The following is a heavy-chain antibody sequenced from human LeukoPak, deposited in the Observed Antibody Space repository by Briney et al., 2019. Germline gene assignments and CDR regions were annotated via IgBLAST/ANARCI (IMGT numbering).Heavy chain of an antibody. V-gene: IGHV1-46*01. CDR2: INPSGGST. Sequence: ASVTVSCTASGYTFTSYYMHWVRQAPGQGLEGMGIINPSGGSTSYAQKFQGRVTMTRDMSTSTVYMELSSLRSEDTAVYYCARGGFVKGLPIDYWGQGTLVTVSS. CDR1: GYTFTSYY. J-gene: IGHJ4*02. CDR3: ARGGFVKGLPIDY. D-gene: IGHD5-12*01.